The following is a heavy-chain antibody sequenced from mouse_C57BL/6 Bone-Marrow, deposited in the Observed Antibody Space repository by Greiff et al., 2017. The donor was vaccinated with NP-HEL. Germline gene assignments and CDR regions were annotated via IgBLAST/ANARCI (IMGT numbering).Heavy chain of an antibody. CDR1: GYTFTSYW. Sequence: QVQLQQPGAELVRPGTSVTLSCKASGYTFTSYWMHWVKQRPGQGLEWIGVIDPSDSYTNYNQKFKGKATLTVDTSSSTAYMQLSSLTSEDSAVYYCARPPHYYASRGYAKDYWGQGTSVTVSS. CDR2: IDPSDSYT. CDR3: ARPPHYYASRGYAKDY. V-gene: IGHV1-59*01. D-gene: IGHD1-2*01. J-gene: IGHJ4*01.